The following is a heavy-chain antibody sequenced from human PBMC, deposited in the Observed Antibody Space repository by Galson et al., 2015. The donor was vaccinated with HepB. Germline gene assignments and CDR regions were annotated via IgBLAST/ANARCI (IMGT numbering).Heavy chain of an antibody. CDR2: ISGNGDST. J-gene: IGHJ5*01. CDR3: AKGYGLFDS. Sequence: SLRLSCAASGFAFDTHAMSWVRQAPGRGLEGISGISGNGDSTFYADSVKGRFTVSRDNSNNMLYLQMNSLRAEDAGLYFCAKGYGLFDSWGQGILVTVSS. CDR1: GFAFDTHA. D-gene: IGHD5-18*01. V-gene: IGHV3-23*01.